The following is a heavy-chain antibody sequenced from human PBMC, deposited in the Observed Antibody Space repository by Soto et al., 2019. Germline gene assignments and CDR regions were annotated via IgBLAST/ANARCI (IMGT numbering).Heavy chain of an antibody. CDR2: IWYDGSNK. Sequence: QVQLVESGGGVVQPGRSLRLSCAASGFTFSSYGMHWVRQAPGKGLEWVAVIWYDGSNKYYADSVKGRFTISRDNSKNTLYLQMNSLRAEDTAVDYCARDLGVRGVIVNWFDPWGQGTLVTVSS. J-gene: IGHJ5*02. CDR1: GFTFSSYG. CDR3: ARDLGVRGVIVNWFDP. V-gene: IGHV3-33*01. D-gene: IGHD3-10*01.